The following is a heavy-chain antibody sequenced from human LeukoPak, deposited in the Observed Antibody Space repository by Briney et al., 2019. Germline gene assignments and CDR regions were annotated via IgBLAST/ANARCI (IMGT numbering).Heavy chain of an antibody. CDR1: GFTFSSYV. J-gene: IGHJ4*02. Sequence: GGSLRLSCAASGFTFSSYVMSWVRQAPGKGLEWVSAIRISGGSTYYADSVKGRFTISRDDSKNTLYLQMNSLRADDTAVYYCAKSDSTGTFDYWGQGTLVTVSS. D-gene: IGHD1-1*01. V-gene: IGHV3-23*01. CDR3: AKSDSTGTFDY. CDR2: IRISGGST.